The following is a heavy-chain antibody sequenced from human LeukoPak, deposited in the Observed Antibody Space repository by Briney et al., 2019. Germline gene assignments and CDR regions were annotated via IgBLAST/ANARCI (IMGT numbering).Heavy chain of an antibody. CDR3: ARRGYSYGSGTRAYYFDY. Sequence: GGSLRLSCAASGFTFSSYAMSWVRQAPGKGLEWVSAIGGSGGSTYYADSVKGRFTISRDNSKNTLYLQMNSLRAEDTAVYYCARRGYSYGSGTRAYYFDYWGQGTLVTVSS. J-gene: IGHJ4*02. D-gene: IGHD5-18*01. CDR2: IGGSGGST. V-gene: IGHV3-23*01. CDR1: GFTFSSYA.